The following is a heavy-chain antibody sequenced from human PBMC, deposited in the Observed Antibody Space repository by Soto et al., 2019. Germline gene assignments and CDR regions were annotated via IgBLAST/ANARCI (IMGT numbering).Heavy chain of an antibody. CDR1: GFTFSRYW. J-gene: IGHJ6*02. Sequence: EVQLVESGGGLVLPGGSLRLSCAASGFTFSRYWMHWVRQAPGKGLVWVSRISSYGSDTHYADSVKVRFTISRDNAKNTLYLQMNSLRADDTAVYYCASNYAYAEGYYWYGIDVWGQGTTVTVSS. D-gene: IGHD3-16*01. CDR2: ISSYGSDT. CDR3: ASNYAYAEGYYWYGIDV. V-gene: IGHV3-74*01.